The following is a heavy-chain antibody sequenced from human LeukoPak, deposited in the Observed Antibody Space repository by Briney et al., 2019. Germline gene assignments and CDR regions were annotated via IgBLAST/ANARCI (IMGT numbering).Heavy chain of an antibody. D-gene: IGHD5-24*01. CDR1: GFNFDDYA. CDR2: SWKTGNG. Sequence: PGRSLRLSCAVSGFNFDDYAMHWVRQAPGRGLEWVSGSWKTGNGIYADSVKGRFTISRDNAKNSLYLQMSSLRAEDTALYYCTRRAARWQFDLWGRGTLLTVSS. V-gene: IGHV3-9*01. J-gene: IGHJ2*01. CDR3: TRRAARWQFDL.